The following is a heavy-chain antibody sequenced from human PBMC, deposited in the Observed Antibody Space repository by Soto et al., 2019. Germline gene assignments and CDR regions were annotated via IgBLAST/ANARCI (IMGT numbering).Heavy chain of an antibody. CDR3: GRGPQSVRGVIEGCWFDP. CDR2: IYYSGST. Sequence: QVQLQESGPGLVKPSQTLSLTCTVSGGSISSGDYYWSWIRQPPGKGLEWIGYIYYSGSTYYHPSLKSRVTISLDTSKNQFALKLSSVTATYTAVDYWGRGPQSVRGVIEGCWFDPWGQGTLVTVSS. D-gene: IGHD3-10*01. CDR1: GGSISSGDYY. J-gene: IGHJ5*02. V-gene: IGHV4-30-4*01.